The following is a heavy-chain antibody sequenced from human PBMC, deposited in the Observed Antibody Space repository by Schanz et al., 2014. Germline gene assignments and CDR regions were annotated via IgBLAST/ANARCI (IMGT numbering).Heavy chain of an antibody. Sequence: QVQLVQSGAEVKKAGASVKVSCKVSGYTLSKLSIHWVRQAPGKGLEWMGGLDLEDGEIVYAEQLKGRVTMTEDTPTDTAYMELSSLRSHDAAVYYCATADDASGSYGLHACGVWGQGTTVIVSS. CDR3: ATADDASGSYGLHACGV. CDR1: GYTLSKLS. D-gene: IGHD3-10*01. V-gene: IGHV1-24*01. CDR2: LDLEDGEI. J-gene: IGHJ6*02.